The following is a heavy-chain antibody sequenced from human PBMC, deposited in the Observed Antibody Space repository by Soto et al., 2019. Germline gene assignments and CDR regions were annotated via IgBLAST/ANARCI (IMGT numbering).Heavy chain of an antibody. D-gene: IGHD7-27*01. V-gene: IGHV3-30-3*01. CDR2: ISYDGTNK. CDR1: GFSFSISP. J-gene: IGHJ4*02. CDR3: ARDPKTSGGQHWAFNYFDY. Sequence: AXGSLRLSCAAAGFSFSISPMHWVRQAPGKGPDWVALISYDGTNKFYADSVKGRFTISRDNSKSTLYLQVDSLRPEDAAVYYCARDPKTSGGQHWAFNYFDYWGQGTLVTVSS.